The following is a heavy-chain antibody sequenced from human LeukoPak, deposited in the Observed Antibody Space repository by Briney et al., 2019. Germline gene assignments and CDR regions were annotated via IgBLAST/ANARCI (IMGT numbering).Heavy chain of an antibody. CDR1: GFTFSSYA. V-gene: IGHV3-23*01. CDR2: ISGSGGST. Sequence: QPGGSLRLSGAATGFTFSSYAMSWVRQAPGKGLEWVSAISGSGGSTYYADSVKGRFTISRDNSKNTLYLQMNSLRAEDTAVYYCAKPKGAYGDHDAFDIWGQGTMVTVSS. CDR3: AKPKGAYGDHDAFDI. D-gene: IGHD4-17*01. J-gene: IGHJ3*02.